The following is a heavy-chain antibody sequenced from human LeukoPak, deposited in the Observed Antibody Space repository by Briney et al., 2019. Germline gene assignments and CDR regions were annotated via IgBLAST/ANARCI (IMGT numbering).Heavy chain of an antibody. CDR3: ARDYNDAFDI. V-gene: IGHV1-69*01. D-gene: IGHD1-1*01. Sequence: SVKVSCKASGGTFSSYAISWVRQAPGQGLEWMGGIIPIFGTANYAQKFQGRVTITADESTSTAYMELSSLRSEDTTVYYCARDYNDAFDIWGQGTMVTVSS. CDR1: GGTFSSYA. J-gene: IGHJ3*02. CDR2: IIPIFGTA.